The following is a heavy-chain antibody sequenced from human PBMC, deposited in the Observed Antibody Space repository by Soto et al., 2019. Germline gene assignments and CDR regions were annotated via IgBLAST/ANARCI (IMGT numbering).Heavy chain of an antibody. CDR3: TRERLVGSRCSDY. CDR2: IKNKANSYTT. V-gene: IGHV3-72*01. Sequence: EVQLVESGGGLVQPEGSLRLSCAASGFTFSDHYMDWVSQAPGKGLEWVGRIKNKANSYTTEYAAPVKGRFIISRDDSKNSVFLQRNRLKTEDTAVFYCTRERLVGSRCSDYWGQGILVTVSS. J-gene: IGHJ4*02. CDR1: GFTFSDHY. D-gene: IGHD6-19*01.